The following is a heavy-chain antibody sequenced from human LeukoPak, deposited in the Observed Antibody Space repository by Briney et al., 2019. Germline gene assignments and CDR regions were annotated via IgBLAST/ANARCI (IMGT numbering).Heavy chain of an antibody. J-gene: IGHJ4*02. CDR2: ISYDGSNK. V-gene: IGHV3-30*18. CDR3: AKVAKGNIVVVTALDY. D-gene: IGHD2-21*02. CDR1: GFTFSSYA. Sequence: PGRSLTLSCAASGFTFSSYAKHWVRQVPGKGLEWVAIISYDGSNKFYADSVNGRFPISRDNSKTTPYLQMNSLRAEDTAVYYCAKVAKGNIVVVTALDYWGQGTLVTVSS.